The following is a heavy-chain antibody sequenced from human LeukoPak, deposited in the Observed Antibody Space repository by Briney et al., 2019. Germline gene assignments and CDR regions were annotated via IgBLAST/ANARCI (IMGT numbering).Heavy chain of an antibody. Sequence: GGSLRLSCAASGFTFSTFPMHWVRQAPGKGLEWVANIDQYGRGKNYVDSVKGRFTISRDNAKNSVFLDMRSLRAEDTAVYYCGTSTISWGQGTLVTVSP. CDR2: IDQYGRGK. V-gene: IGHV3-7*01. D-gene: IGHD1-1*01. CDR1: GFTFSTFP. J-gene: IGHJ5*02. CDR3: GTSTIS.